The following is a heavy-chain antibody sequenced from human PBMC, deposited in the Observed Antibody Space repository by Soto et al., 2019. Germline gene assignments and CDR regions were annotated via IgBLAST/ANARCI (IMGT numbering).Heavy chain of an antibody. V-gene: IGHV1-18*04. CDR3: AREAAAERNYYGLDV. Sequence: QVQLVQSGPEVRKPGASVKVSCKASGYIFSRYGISWVRQAPGQGLEWMAWISGYNCNTKFGERVQGRVNVTTDTSTSTAYMELRSLRSDDTAVYYCAREAAAERNYYGLDVWGQGTTVIVSS. J-gene: IGHJ6*02. CDR2: ISGYNCNT. D-gene: IGHD6-13*01. CDR1: GYIFSRYG.